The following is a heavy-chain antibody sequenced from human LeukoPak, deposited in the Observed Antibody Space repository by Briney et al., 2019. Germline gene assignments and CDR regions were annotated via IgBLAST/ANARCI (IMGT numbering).Heavy chain of an antibody. CDR1: GGSISSSNW. Sequence: SETLSLTCAVSGGSISSSNWWSWVRQPPGKGLEWIGEIYHSGSTNYNPSLKSRVTISVDKSKNQFSLKLSSVTAADTAVYYCAREKGDFWSGYADYWGQGTLVTVSS. V-gene: IGHV4-4*02. J-gene: IGHJ4*02. CDR2: IYHSGST. CDR3: AREKGDFWSGYADY. D-gene: IGHD3-3*01.